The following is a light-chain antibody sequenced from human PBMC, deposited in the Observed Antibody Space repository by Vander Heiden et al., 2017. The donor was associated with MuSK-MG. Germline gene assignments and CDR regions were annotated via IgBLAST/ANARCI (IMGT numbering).Light chain of an antibody. CDR2: GAS. Sequence: ELVMTQSPATLSVSPGERATLSCRASQSISSNLAWYQQKPGQAPRLLIYGASTRATGLPARFSGSGSGTEFTLTISSLQSEDFAVYYCQQYKNWPRTFGQGTKVEIK. V-gene: IGKV3-15*01. J-gene: IGKJ1*01. CDR3: QQYKNWPRT. CDR1: QSISSN.